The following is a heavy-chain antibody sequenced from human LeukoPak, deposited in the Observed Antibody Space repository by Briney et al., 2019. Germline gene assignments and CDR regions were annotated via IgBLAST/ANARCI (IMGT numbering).Heavy chain of an antibody. CDR2: MKQDGSEK. J-gene: IGHJ4*02. V-gene: IGHV3-7*01. CDR1: GFTFSSYW. Sequence: GGSLRLSCAASGFTFSSYWMSWVRQAPGKGLEWVANMKQDGSEKYYVDSVKGRFTISRDNAKNSPYLQMNSLRAEDTAVYYCARSLRYFDWLHTSYYFDYWGQGTLVTVSS. CDR3: ARSLRYFDWLHTSYYFDY. D-gene: IGHD3-9*01.